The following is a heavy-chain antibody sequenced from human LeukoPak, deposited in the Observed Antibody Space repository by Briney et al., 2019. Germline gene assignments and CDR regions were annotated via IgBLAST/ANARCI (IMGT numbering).Heavy chain of an antibody. Sequence: SETLSLTCSVSGGSISSSSYFWGWIRQPPGKGLEWIASVHYSGSTYYNPSLKSRLTISVDTSKNQFSLNLSSVTAADTAAYYCAGCSSGAAGTWFDPWGQGTLVTVSS. D-gene: IGHD6-13*01. J-gene: IGHJ5*02. V-gene: IGHV4-39*01. CDR1: GGSISSSSYF. CDR2: VHYSGST. CDR3: AGCSSGAAGTWFDP.